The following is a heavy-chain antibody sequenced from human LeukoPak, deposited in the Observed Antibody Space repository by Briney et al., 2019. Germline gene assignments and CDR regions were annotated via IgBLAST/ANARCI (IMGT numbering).Heavy chain of an antibody. Sequence: GGSLRLSCAASGFTFSSYSMSWVRQAPGKGLEWVGRIKSKTDGGTTDYAAPVKGRFTISRDDSKNTLYLQMNSLKTEDTAVYYCTTHLITIFGLDLPWGQGTLVTVSS. CDR2: IKSKTDGGTT. CDR1: GFTFSSYS. D-gene: IGHD3-3*01. V-gene: IGHV3-15*01. CDR3: TTHLITIFGLDLP. J-gene: IGHJ5*02.